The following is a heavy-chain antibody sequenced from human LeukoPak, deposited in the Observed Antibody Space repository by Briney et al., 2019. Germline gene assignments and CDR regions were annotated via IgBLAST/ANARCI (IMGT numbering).Heavy chain of an antibody. CDR3: ARAQYYDSTTAGGMDV. D-gene: IGHD3-22*01. CDR1: GFTVSSNY. CDR2: TNSDGSGT. J-gene: IGHJ6*02. Sequence: GGSLRLSCAASGFTVSSNYMSWVRQAPGKGLAWVSRTNSDGSGTNYADSVKGRFTISRDNAKNTLYLQMNSLRTEDTAVYYCARAQYYDSTTAGGMDVWGQGTTVTVSS. V-gene: IGHV3-74*01.